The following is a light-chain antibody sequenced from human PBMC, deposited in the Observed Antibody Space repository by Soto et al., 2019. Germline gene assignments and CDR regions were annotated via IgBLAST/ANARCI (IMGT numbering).Light chain of an antibody. CDR2: GAS. CDR3: QHTLKWPPT. Sequence: SPGERATLSCRASQSVSSNLAWYQQKPGQAPRLLIYGASSRATGIPARFSGSGSATEFTLTISSLQSEDFALYYCQHTLKWPPTFGQGTKVDIK. CDR1: QSVSSN. J-gene: IGKJ1*01. V-gene: IGKV3D-15*01.